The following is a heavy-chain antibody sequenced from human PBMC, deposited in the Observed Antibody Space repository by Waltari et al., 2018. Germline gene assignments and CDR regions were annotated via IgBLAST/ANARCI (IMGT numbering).Heavy chain of an antibody. V-gene: IGHV1-2*02. J-gene: IGHJ4*02. D-gene: IGHD3-22*01. Sequence: QVQLVQSGAEVKKPGASVKVSCKASGYTFTGYYMHWVRQAPGQGLEWMGWINPNSVGTNYAQKFQGRVTMTRDTSISTAYMELSRLGSDDTAVYYCARASSDSSGYYYNDYWGQGTLVTVSS. CDR1: GYTFTGYY. CDR3: ARASSDSSGYYYNDY. CDR2: INPNSVGT.